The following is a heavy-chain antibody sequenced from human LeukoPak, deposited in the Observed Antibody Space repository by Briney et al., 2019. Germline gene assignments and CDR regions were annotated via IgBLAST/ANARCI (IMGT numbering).Heavy chain of an antibody. Sequence: GGSLRLSCAASGFTFSDFSMSWVRRAPGKGLEWLSYISGSGGTVYYADSVKGRFTISRDNAKSSLYLQTNGLRAEDTAVYYCAKDAAVALDYWGQGTLVTVSS. CDR1: GFTFSDFS. CDR2: ISGSGGTV. J-gene: IGHJ4*02. V-gene: IGHV3-48*01. D-gene: IGHD6-19*01. CDR3: AKDAAVALDY.